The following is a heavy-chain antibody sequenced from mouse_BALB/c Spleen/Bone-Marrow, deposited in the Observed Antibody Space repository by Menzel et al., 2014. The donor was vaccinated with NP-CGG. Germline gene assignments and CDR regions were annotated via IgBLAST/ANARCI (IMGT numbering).Heavy chain of an antibody. D-gene: IGHD2-1*01. V-gene: IGHV1-9*01. J-gene: IGHJ2*01. CDR3: ARFYYGNPTGYFDY. CDR2: ILPGSGST. CDR1: GYTFSSYW. Sequence: QVQLQQSGAELMKPGASMKISCKATGYTFSSYWIEWVKQRPGHGLEWIGEILPGSGSTNYNEQFKGKATFTADASSSTAYMELSSLTSEDSAVYYGARFYYGNPTGYFDYWGQGATLTVSS.